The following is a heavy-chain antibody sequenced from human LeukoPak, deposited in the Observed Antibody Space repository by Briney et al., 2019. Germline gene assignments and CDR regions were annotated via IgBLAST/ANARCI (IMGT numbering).Heavy chain of an antibody. CDR2: MNPNSGNT. CDR1: GYTFTSYD. CDR3: AETIGYCSGGSCYFQH. Sequence: ASVKVSCKASGYTFTSYDINWVRQATGQGLEWMGWMNPNSGNTGYAQRFQGRATMTRNTSISTAYMELSSLRSEDTAVYYCAETIGYCSGGSCYFQHWGQGTLVTVSS. J-gene: IGHJ1*01. D-gene: IGHD2-15*01. V-gene: IGHV1-8*01.